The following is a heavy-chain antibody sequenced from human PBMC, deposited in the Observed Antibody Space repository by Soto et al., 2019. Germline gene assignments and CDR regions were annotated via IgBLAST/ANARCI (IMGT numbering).Heavy chain of an antibody. CDR1: GFTFSSYS. J-gene: IGHJ6*02. Sequence: GGSLRLSCAASGFTFSSYSMNWVRQAPGKGLEWVSSISSSSSYIYYADSVKGRFTISRDNAKNSLYLQMNSLRAEDTAVYYCARGQWELSRYYYYGMDVWGLGTTVTVSS. D-gene: IGHD1-26*01. V-gene: IGHV3-21*01. CDR3: ARGQWELSRYYYYGMDV. CDR2: ISSSSSYI.